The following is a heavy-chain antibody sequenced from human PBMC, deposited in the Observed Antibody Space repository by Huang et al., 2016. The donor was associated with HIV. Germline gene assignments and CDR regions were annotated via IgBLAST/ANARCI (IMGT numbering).Heavy chain of an antibody. CDR1: GYTFTHYW. J-gene: IGHJ4*02. Sequence: EVQLVQSGVELKKPGESLKISCRASGYTFTHYWIGWVRQMPGKGLEWMVIVYPCDSDTRYSPSFQGQVTISADKSVNTAYLQWGGLKASDTAIYYCARFSHKRSTHESGFGYWGQGTLVTVSS. V-gene: IGHV5-51*01. D-gene: IGHD2-2*01. CDR2: VYPCDSDT. CDR3: ARFSHKRSTHESGFGY.